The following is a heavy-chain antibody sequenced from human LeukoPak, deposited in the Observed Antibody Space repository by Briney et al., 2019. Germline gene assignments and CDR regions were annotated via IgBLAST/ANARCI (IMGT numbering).Heavy chain of an antibody. J-gene: IGHJ4*02. CDR1: GFTFNTYG. V-gene: IGHV3-23*01. CDR2: ISGSGGTI. CDR3: AKAGPYYFDF. Sequence: GGSLRLSCAASGFTFNTYGMTWVRQAPGKGLEWVSAISGSGGTIFYADSVKGRFTISRDNSENTLYLQMDSLRADDTSLYYCAKAGPYYFDFWGKGTLVTVSS.